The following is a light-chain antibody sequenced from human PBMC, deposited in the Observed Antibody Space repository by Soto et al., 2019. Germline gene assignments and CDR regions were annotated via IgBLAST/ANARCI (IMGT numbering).Light chain of an antibody. CDR1: QSVTRSF. J-gene: IGKJ3*01. V-gene: IGKV3-20*01. CDR3: HQYGSSPQA. CDR2: GAS. Sequence: EIVLTQSPGTLSLSPGERVTLPCRASQSVTRSFLAWYQQKPGQAPRLLIYGASSRATGIPDRFSGSGSGTDFTLTISRLEPEDFAVYYCHQYGSSPQAFGPGTKVDIK.